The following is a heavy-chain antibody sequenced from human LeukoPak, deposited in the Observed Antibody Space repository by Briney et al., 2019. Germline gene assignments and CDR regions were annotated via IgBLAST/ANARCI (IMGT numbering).Heavy chain of an antibody. CDR3: ARSRDRSGGSCYLGPLSIDAFDI. CDR2: IYHSGST. CDR1: GGSLSSSNW. J-gene: IGHJ3*02. Sequence: SETLSLTCAVSGGSLSSSNWWSWVRPPPGKGLEWLGEIYHSGSTNYNPSLKSRVTISVDKSKNQFSLKLSSVTAADTAVYYCARSRDRSGGSCYLGPLSIDAFDIWGQGTMVTVSS. D-gene: IGHD2-15*01. V-gene: IGHV4-4*02.